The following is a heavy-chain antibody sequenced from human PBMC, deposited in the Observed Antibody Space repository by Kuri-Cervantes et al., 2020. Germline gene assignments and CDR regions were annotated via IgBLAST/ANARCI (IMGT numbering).Heavy chain of an antibody. V-gene: IGHV4-59*01. CDR3: ARARGDYYFDY. D-gene: IGHD2-21*02. CDR1: GGSISSYY. J-gene: IGHJ4*02. CDR2: IYYSGST. Sequence: SETLSLTCTVSGGSISSYYWSWIRQPPGKGLEWIGYIYYSGSTNYNPSLKSRVTISVDTSKNQFSLKLSSVTAAGTAVYYCARARGDYYFDYWGQGTLVTVSS.